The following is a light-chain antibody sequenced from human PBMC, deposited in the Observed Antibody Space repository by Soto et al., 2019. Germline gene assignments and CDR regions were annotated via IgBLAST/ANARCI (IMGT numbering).Light chain of an antibody. CDR1: SSDVGAYNY. CDR2: DVT. CDR3: SSYTTSSTYV. Sequence: QCVLTQPASVSGSPGQSITIACTGTSSDVGAYNYVSWYQQHPGKAPKLMIYDVTNRPSGVSNRFSGSKSGYTASLTISGLQAEDEADYYCSSYTTSSTYVFGTGTKVTVL. V-gene: IGLV2-14*03. J-gene: IGLJ1*01.